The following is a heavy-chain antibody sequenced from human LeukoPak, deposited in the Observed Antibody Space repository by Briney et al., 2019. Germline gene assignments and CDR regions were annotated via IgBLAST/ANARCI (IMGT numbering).Heavy chain of an antibody. CDR1: GGTFSSYA. V-gene: IGHV1-69*04. D-gene: IGHD2-2*01. CDR2: IIPILGIA. Sequence: SVKVSCKASGGTFSSYAISWVRQAPGQGLEWMGRIIPILGIANYAQKFQGRVTITADKSTSTAYMELSSLRSEDTAVYYCARGHLEYQPFYYHYGMDVWGQGTTVTVSS. CDR3: ARGHLEYQPFYYHYGMDV. J-gene: IGHJ6*02.